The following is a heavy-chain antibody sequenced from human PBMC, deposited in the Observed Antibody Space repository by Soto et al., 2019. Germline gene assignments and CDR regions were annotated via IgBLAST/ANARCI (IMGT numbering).Heavy chain of an antibody. V-gene: IGHV5-51*01. Sequence: GGSLKISCKGSGYSFTSYWIGWVRPMPGKGPEGMGIIYTGDSDTRYSPYFHGQVTVSADKSISTAYLQWSSLKASDTAMYYCSRLREIGPVVYYYYVMDVWGQGTTVTVSS. CDR3: SRLREIGPVVYYYYVMDV. CDR1: GYSFTSYW. CDR2: IYTGDSDT. J-gene: IGHJ6*02.